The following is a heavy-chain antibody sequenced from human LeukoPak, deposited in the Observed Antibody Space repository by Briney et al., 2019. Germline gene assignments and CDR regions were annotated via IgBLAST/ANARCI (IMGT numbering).Heavy chain of an antibody. CDR1: GGSFSGYY. CDR2: INHSGST. J-gene: IGHJ4*02. V-gene: IGHV4-34*01. Sequence: SETLSLTCAVYGGSFSGYYWSWIRQPPGKGLEWIGEINHSGSTNYNPSLKSRVTISVDTSKNQFSLKLSSVTAADTAVYYCARLGYSGYVGYWGQGTLVTVSS. D-gene: IGHD5-12*01. CDR3: ARLGYSGYVGY.